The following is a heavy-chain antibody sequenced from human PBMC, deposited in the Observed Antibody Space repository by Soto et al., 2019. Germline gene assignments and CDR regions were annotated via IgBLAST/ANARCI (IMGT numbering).Heavy chain of an antibody. CDR3: ARRGSGSYYDY. V-gene: IGHV3-23*01. Sequence: EVQLLESGGGLVQPGGSLRLSCVASGFTFSSYAMRWVRQAPGKGLEWVSAISGSGGSTYYADSVKGRFTISRDNSKNTLYLQMNSLRAEDTAVYYCARRGSGSYYDYWGQGTLVTASS. D-gene: IGHD1-26*01. J-gene: IGHJ4*02. CDR2: ISGSGGST. CDR1: GFTFSSYA.